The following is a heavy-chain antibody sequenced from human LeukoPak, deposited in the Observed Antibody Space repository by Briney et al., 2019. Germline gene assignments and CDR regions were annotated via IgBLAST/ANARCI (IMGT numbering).Heavy chain of an antibody. V-gene: IGHV3-15*01. Sequence: GGSLRLTCAASGFTFSNAWMSWVRQAPGKGLEWVGRIKSKTDGGTTDYAAPVKGRFTISRDDSKNTLYLQMNSLKTEDTAVYYCTTDPITMIVVDDAFDIWGQGTMVTVSS. J-gene: IGHJ3*02. CDR1: GFTFSNAW. CDR3: TTDPITMIVVDDAFDI. CDR2: IKSKTDGGTT. D-gene: IGHD3-22*01.